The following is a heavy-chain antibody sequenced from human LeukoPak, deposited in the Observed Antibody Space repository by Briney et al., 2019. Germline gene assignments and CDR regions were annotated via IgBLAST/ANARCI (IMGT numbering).Heavy chain of an antibody. V-gene: IGHV3-23*01. J-gene: IGHJ5*02. D-gene: IGHD2-2*01. Sequence: PGGSLRLSCAVSGFIYNTYAMTWVRQAPGKGLEWVSSIDNSGDYTYYADSVKGRFTISRDNSRNTLYLQMSSLRVEDTALYYCGKQFSSIWQFDPRGQGTLVTVSS. CDR3: GKQFSSIWQFDP. CDR2: IDNSGDYT. CDR1: GFIYNTYA.